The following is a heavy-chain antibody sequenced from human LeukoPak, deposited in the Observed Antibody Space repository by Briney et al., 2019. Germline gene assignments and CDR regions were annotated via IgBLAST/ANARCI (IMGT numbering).Heavy chain of an antibody. CDR3: AREAVVRYPDY. Sequence: ASVKVSCKASGYTFTSYDINWVRQATGQGLEWMGWISAYNGNTNYAQKLQGRVTMTTDTSTSTAYMELRSLRSDDTAVYYCAREAVVRYPDYWGQGTLVTVSS. J-gene: IGHJ4*02. D-gene: IGHD3-9*01. V-gene: IGHV1-18*01. CDR1: GYTFTSYD. CDR2: ISAYNGNT.